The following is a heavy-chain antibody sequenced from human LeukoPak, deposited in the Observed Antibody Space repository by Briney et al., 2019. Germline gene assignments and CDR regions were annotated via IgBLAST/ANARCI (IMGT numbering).Heavy chain of an antibody. Sequence: GRSLRLSCAASGFTFSSYGMHWVRQAPGKGLEWVAFIRYDGSNKYYADSVKGRFTISRDNSKNTLYLQMNSLRAEDMALYYCAKGGSITGTSIDYWGQGTLVTVSS. CDR2: IRYDGSNK. D-gene: IGHD1-20*01. CDR1: GFTFSSYG. V-gene: IGHV3-30*02. CDR3: AKGGSITGTSIDY. J-gene: IGHJ4*02.